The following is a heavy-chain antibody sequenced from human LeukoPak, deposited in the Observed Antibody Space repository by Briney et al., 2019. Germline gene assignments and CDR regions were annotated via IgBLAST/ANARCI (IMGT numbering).Heavy chain of an antibody. Sequence: GGSLRLSCAASGFTLRSYAMSWVRQAPGKGLEWVSTISSGGITYYADSVKGRFTISRDNAKNSLYLQMNSLRAEDTAVYYCARAIYGMDVWGQGTTVTVSS. V-gene: IGHV3-23*01. CDR2: ISSGGIT. CDR1: GFTLRSYA. J-gene: IGHJ6*02. CDR3: ARAIYGMDV.